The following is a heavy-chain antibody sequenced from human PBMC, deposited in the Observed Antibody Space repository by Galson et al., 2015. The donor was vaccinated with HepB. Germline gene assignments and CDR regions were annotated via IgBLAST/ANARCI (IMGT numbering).Heavy chain of an antibody. CDR3: ASPAPKIVVVPAARTGGFDY. Sequence: SVKVSCKASGGTFSSYAISWVRQAPGQGLEWMGGIIPIFGTANYAQKFQGRVTITADESTSTAYMELSSLRSEDTAVYYCASPAPKIVVVPAARTGGFDYWGQGTLVTVSS. CDR2: IIPIFGTA. D-gene: IGHD2-2*01. V-gene: IGHV1-69*13. CDR1: GGTFSSYA. J-gene: IGHJ4*02.